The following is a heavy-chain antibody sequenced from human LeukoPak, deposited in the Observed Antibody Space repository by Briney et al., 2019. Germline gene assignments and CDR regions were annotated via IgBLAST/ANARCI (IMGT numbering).Heavy chain of an antibody. J-gene: IGHJ4*02. V-gene: IGHV4-34*01. CDR2: IYHSGST. CDR1: AGSFSNYY. D-gene: IGHD4-17*01. Sequence: SETLSLTCAVYAGSFSNYYWSWIRQPPGKGLEWIGEIYHSGSTNYNPSLKSRVTISVDTSKNQFSLKLSSVIAAHTAMYYCARGSFDYGDYQIFDYWGQGTPVPVSS. CDR3: ARGSFDYGDYQIFDY.